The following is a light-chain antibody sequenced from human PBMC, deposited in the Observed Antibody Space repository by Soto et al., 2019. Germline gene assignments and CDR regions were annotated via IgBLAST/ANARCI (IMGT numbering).Light chain of an antibody. CDR1: QSVSSY. CDR2: DAS. CDR3: QQRSNWPPWT. J-gene: IGKJ1*01. Sequence: TQSLSPGERATLSCRASQSVSSYLAWYQQKPGQAPRLLIYDASNRATGIPARFSGSGSGTDFTLTISSLEPEDFAVYYCQQRSNWPPWTFGQGTKVDIK. V-gene: IGKV3-11*01.